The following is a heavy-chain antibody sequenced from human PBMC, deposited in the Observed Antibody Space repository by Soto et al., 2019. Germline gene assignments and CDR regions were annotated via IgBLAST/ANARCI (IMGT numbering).Heavy chain of an antibody. D-gene: IGHD1-7*01. Sequence: GGSLRLSCAASGFTFSSYAMSWVRQAPGKGLEWVSAISGSGGSTYYADSVKGRFTISRDNSKNTLYLQMNSLRAEDTAVYYCAKDNPLKELRGGYYYYGMDVWGQGTTVTVSS. CDR2: ISGSGGST. V-gene: IGHV3-23*01. CDR3: AKDNPLKELRGGYYYYGMDV. CDR1: GFTFSSYA. J-gene: IGHJ6*02.